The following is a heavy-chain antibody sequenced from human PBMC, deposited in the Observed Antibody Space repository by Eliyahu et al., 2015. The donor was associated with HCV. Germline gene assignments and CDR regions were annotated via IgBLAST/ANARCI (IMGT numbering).Heavy chain of an antibody. D-gene: IGHD2-21*01. J-gene: IGHJ4*02. Sequence: QVQLVQSGAEVKKPGVSVKVSCKASGYTFTNYYIHWVRQAPGQGLEWMGIINPSGGSTTYPQMFQGRVTMTRDTSTSTVYMELSSLGSGDTALYYCVRSIPQAGYYFDFWGQGTLVTVSS. CDR1: GYTFTNYY. CDR3: VRSIPQAGYYFDF. CDR2: INPSGGST. V-gene: IGHV1-46*03.